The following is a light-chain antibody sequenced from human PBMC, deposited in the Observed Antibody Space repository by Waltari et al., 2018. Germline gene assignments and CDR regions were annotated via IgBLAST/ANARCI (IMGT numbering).Light chain of an antibody. CDR3: QQYGSPPYT. CDR2: ASS. Sequence: PGTLSLSPGERATLSCRASQSVGSSYLAWFHQKPGQAPRLLIYASSSRATAIPDRFSGSGSGTDFTLTIHRLEPEDFAVYYCQQYGSPPYTFGQGTKLEIK. J-gene: IGKJ2*01. V-gene: IGKV3-20*01. CDR1: QSVGSSY.